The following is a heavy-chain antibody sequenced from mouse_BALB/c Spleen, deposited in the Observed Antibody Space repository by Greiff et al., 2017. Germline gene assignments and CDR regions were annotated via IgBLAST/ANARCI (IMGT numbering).Heavy chain of an antibody. CDR1: GYTFTSYW. Sequence: VQLQQPGAELVRPGASVKLSCKASGYTFTSYWINWVKQRPGQGLEWIGNIYPSDSYTNYNQKFKDKATLTVDKSSSTAYMQLSSPTSEDSAVYYCTRGYDYVAWFAYWGQGTLVTVSA. J-gene: IGHJ3*01. CDR2: IYPSDSYT. D-gene: IGHD2-4*01. V-gene: IGHV1-69*02. CDR3: TRGYDYVAWFAY.